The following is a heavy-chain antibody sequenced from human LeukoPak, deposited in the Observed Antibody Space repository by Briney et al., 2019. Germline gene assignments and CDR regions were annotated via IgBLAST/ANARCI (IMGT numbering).Heavy chain of an antibody. CDR2: IKSKTDGGTT. V-gene: IGHV3-15*01. Sequence: PGGSLRLSCAASGFTFSNAWMSWVRQAPGKGLEWVGRIKSKTDGGTTDYAAPVKGRFTISRDDSKNTLYLQMNSLKTEDTAVYYCTTERLWFEEHDYWGQGTLATVSS. D-gene: IGHD3-10*01. CDR1: GFTFSNAW. CDR3: TTERLWFEEHDY. J-gene: IGHJ4*02.